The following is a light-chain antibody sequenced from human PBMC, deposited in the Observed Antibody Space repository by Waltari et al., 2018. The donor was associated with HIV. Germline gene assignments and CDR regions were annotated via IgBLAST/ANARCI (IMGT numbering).Light chain of an antibody. J-gene: IGLJ3*02. V-gene: IGLV2-14*03. CDR2: DVS. Sequence: QSALTQPASVSGSPGQSITISCTGTSNDVGGYNYVSWYQQHPGKAPKLKIYDVSNRPSGVSNRLSGSKAGNTASLTISGLQAEDEADYYCSSYTNSNTLVFGGGTRLTVL. CDR1: SNDVGGYNY. CDR3: SSYTNSNTLV.